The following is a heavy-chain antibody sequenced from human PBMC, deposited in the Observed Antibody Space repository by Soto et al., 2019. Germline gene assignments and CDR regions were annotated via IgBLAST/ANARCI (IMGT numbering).Heavy chain of an antibody. D-gene: IGHD3-22*01. CDR1: GASISSSY. CDR3: ARGYYDSSGQSNTFDI. V-gene: IGHV4-59*01. J-gene: IGHJ3*02. CDR2: VYYSGST. Sequence: SETLSLTCTVSGASISSSYWSWIRQSPGKGLEWIGYVYYSGSTNYNPSLKSRVTISVDTSKNQFSLKLSSVTAADTAVYYCARGYYDSSGQSNTFDIWGQGTLVTVS.